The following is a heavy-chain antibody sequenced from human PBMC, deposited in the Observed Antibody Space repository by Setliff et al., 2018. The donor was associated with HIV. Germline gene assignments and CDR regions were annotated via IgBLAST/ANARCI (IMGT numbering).Heavy chain of an antibody. D-gene: IGHD4-17*01. CDR2: VSSRGDT. J-gene: IGHJ4*02. CDR1: DSGTYY. Sequence: SETLSLTCTVSDSGTYYWSWIRQPAGKGLGWIGRVSSRGDTNYNPSLKSRVTMSVDTSKNQFSLKLTSVTASGTAVYYCARAAAGNTGPFDLWGQGSPVTVSS. CDR3: ARAAAGNTGPFDL. V-gene: IGHV4-4*07.